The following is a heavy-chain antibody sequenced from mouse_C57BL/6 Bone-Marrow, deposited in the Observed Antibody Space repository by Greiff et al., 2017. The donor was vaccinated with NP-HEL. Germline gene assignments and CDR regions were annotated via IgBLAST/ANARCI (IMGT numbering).Heavy chain of an antibody. CDR3: ARGLRFDY. V-gene: IGHV5-17*01. J-gene: IGHJ2*01. D-gene: IGHD1-1*01. Sequence: EVQVVESGGGLVKPGGSLKLSCAASGFTFSDYGMHWVRQAPEKGLEWVAYISSGSSTIYYADTVKGRFTISRDNAKNTLFLQMTSLRSEDTAMYYCARGLRFDYWGQGTTLTVSS. CDR1: GFTFSDYG. CDR2: ISSGSSTI.